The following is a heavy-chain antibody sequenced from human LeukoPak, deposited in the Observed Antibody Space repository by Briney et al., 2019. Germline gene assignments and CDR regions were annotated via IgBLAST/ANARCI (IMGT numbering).Heavy chain of an antibody. CDR2: INSDGSIT. V-gene: IGHV3-74*01. D-gene: IGHD5-18*01. CDR1: GFTFTTYW. CDR3: ARDAVDTANAV. Sequence: GGSLRLSCAASGFTFTTYWMHWVRHAPGKGLVWVSHINSDGSITSYADSVKGRFTISRDNAKNTLYLQMNSLRAEDMAVYYCARDAVDTANAVWGQGTTVTVSS. J-gene: IGHJ6*02.